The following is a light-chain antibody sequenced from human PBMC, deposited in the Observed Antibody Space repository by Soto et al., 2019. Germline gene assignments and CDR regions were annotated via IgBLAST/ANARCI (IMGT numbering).Light chain of an antibody. J-gene: IGKJ4*01. CDR1: QSISNN. CDR3: QQYHMWPIT. Sequence: EIVMTQSPATLSVSPGERATLSCRASQSISNNLAWYQKKPGQAPRLLIYGASTRATGIPARFSGSGSGTEFTLTISSLQAEDFAVYYCQQYHMWPITFGGGTKVEIK. CDR2: GAS. V-gene: IGKV3-15*01.